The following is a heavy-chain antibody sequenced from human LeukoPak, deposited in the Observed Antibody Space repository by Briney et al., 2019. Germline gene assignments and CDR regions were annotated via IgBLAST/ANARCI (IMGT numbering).Heavy chain of an antibody. V-gene: IGHV3-7*01. CDR1: GFTFSSYW. D-gene: IGHD3-10*01. Sequence: GGSLRLSCAASGFTFSSYWMSWVSQAPGKGLEWVANIKQDGSEKYYVDSVKGRFTISRDNAKNSLYLQMNSLRAEDTAVYYCARDHARQPLLWFGELLNAFDIWGQGTMVTVSS. J-gene: IGHJ3*02. CDR3: ARDHARQPLLWFGELLNAFDI. CDR2: IKQDGSEK.